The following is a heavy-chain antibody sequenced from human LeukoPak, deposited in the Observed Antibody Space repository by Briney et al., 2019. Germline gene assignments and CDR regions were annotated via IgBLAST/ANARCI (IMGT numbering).Heavy chain of an antibody. CDR1: GGSISSYY. CDR2: IYYSGST. D-gene: IGHD6-13*01. CDR3: ASPYSSSWYRYFDY. Sequence: SETLSLTCTVSGGSISSYYWSWIRQPPGKGLEWIGYIYYSGSTNYNPSLKSRVTISVDTSKNQFSLKLSSVTAADTAVYYCASPYSSSWYRYFDYWGQGTLVTVSS. V-gene: IGHV4-59*01. J-gene: IGHJ4*02.